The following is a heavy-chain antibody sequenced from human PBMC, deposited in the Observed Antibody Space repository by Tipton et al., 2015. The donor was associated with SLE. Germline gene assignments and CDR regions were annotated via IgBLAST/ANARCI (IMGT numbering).Heavy chain of an antibody. CDR1: GGSISSNTW. CDR3: VKSVVVVSPRDYYYYMDV. V-gene: IGHV4-4*02. Sequence: TLSLTCTVSGGSISSNTWWNWVRQPAGKGLEWIGLIYNSGITNYNPSLQSRVTLSVDMSKNQFSLRLSSVTAADTGVYYCVKSVVVVSPRDYYYYMDVWGKGTTVTVSS. D-gene: IGHD2-15*01. J-gene: IGHJ6*03. CDR2: IYNSGIT.